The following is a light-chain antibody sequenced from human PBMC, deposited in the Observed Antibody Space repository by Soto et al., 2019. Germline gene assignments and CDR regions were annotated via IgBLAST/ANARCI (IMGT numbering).Light chain of an antibody. CDR1: QSVTSNY. CDR3: QQYGGAPFT. Sequence: EVVLTQSPGALSLSPGERATLSCRASQSVTSNYLACYQQKPGQAPRLLIYAVSSRATGIPDRFSGSGSGTDFTLTISRLEAEDFAVYYCQQYGGAPFTFGPGTKVDIK. V-gene: IGKV3-20*01. CDR2: AVS. J-gene: IGKJ3*01.